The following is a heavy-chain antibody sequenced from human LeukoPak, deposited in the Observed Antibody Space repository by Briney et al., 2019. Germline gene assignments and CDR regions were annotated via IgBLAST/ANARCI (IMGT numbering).Heavy chain of an antibody. CDR3: AKSADSSSYLPYYFDS. J-gene: IGHJ4*02. CDR2: ISWDGVNT. Sequence: GGSLRLSCAASGFTFDDYAMHWVRQAPGKGLEWVSLISWDGVNTFYADSVKGRFTISRNNRKNSLYLQMNTLRAEDTALYYCAKSADSSSYLPYYFDSWGQGTLVTVSS. CDR1: GFTFDDYA. D-gene: IGHD3-22*01. V-gene: IGHV3-43D*03.